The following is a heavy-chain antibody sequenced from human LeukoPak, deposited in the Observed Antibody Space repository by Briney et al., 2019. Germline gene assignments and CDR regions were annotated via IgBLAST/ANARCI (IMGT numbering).Heavy chain of an antibody. V-gene: IGHV3-30*03. D-gene: IGHD2-15*01. CDR2: ISYDGSNK. CDR1: GFTFSSYG. Sequence: GGSPRLSCAASGFTFSSYGMHWVRQAPGKGLEWVAVISYDGSNKYYADSVKGRFTISRDNSKNTLYLQMNSLRAEDTAVYYCATCSGGSCYYFDYWGQGTLVTVSS. CDR3: ATCSGGSCYYFDY. J-gene: IGHJ4*02.